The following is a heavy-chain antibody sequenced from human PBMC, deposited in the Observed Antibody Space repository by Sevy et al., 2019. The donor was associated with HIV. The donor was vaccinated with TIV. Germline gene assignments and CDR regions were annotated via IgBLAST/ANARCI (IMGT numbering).Heavy chain of an antibody. CDR3: ARGPHHYYDSSAFFDY. CDR2: IISSGSSK. D-gene: IGHD3-22*01. J-gene: IGHJ4*02. CDR1: GFTFSSYE. V-gene: IGHV3-48*03. Sequence: GWSLRLSCTASGFTFSSYEMNWVRQAPGKGLEWVSNIISSGSSKYYADSVKGRFTISRDNAKNSLFLQMNSLRAEDTAVYYCARGPHHYYDSSAFFDYWGQGTLVTVSS.